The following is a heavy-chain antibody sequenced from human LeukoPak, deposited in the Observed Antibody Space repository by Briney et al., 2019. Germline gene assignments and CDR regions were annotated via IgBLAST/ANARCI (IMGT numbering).Heavy chain of an antibody. V-gene: IGHV3-7*03. Sequence: PGGSVRLSCAASGFTFSSYWMSWVRQAPGKGLEWVANIKEEGSEKYYVDSVKGRFTISRDNAKNSLYLQMNSLRAEDTAVYYCARAGVLWFGESKFDYWGQGTQVTVSS. CDR3: ARAGVLWFGESKFDY. J-gene: IGHJ4*02. CDR1: GFTFSSYW. CDR2: IKEEGSEK. D-gene: IGHD3-10*01.